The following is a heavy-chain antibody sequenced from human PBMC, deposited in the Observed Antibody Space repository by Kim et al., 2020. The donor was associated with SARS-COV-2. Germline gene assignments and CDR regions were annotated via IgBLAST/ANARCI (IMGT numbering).Heavy chain of an antibody. Sequence: AAPVKDRSTISRDNSKNTLYLQMNSLRAEDTAVYYCAKTRSGSYYDAFDIWGQGTMVTVSS. CDR3: AKTRSGSYYDAFDI. J-gene: IGHJ3*02. V-gene: IGHV3-30*02. D-gene: IGHD1-26*01.